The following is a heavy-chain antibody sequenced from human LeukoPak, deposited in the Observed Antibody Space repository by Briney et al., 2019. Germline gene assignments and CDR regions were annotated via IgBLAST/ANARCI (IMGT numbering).Heavy chain of an antibody. CDR1: GGTFSSYA. CDR3: ARDLTMLAPEDAFDI. D-gene: IGHD3-10*02. Sequence: SVKVSCKASGGTFSSYAISWVRQAPGQGLEWMGRIIPIFGTANYAQKFQGRVTITTDESTSTAYMELSSLRSEDTAVYYCARDLTMLAPEDAFDIWGQGTMVTVSS. V-gene: IGHV1-69*05. CDR2: IIPIFGTA. J-gene: IGHJ3*02.